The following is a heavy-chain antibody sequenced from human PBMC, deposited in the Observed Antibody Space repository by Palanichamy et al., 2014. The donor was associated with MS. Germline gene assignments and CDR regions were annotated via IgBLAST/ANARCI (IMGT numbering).Heavy chain of an antibody. V-gene: IGHV3-33*08. J-gene: IGHJ5*02. CDR2: IWFDGSRK. CDR1: GYVSSRHG. Sequence: QVQLVQSGGGAVQPGSSLRLSCTASGYVSSRHGMHWVRQAPGKGLEGVAVIWFDGSRKYYADSVTGRFAVSRDDSKNTLYLQTNSLRADDSAVYYCARDISYTSLDTWGQGALVTVSS. D-gene: IGHD3-16*02. CDR3: ARDISYTSLDT.